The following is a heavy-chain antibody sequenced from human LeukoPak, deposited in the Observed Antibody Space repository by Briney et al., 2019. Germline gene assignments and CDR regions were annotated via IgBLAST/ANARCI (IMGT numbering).Heavy chain of an antibody. Sequence: ASVKVSCKASGGTFSSYAISWVRQAPGQGLEWMGGIIPIFGTANYAQKCQGRVTITADESTSTAYMELSSLRSEDTAVYYCARGTLRYFDWSQGYFDYWGQGTLVTVSS. CDR3: ARGTLRYFDWSQGYFDY. J-gene: IGHJ4*02. CDR1: GGTFSSYA. D-gene: IGHD3-9*01. V-gene: IGHV1-69*13. CDR2: IIPIFGTA.